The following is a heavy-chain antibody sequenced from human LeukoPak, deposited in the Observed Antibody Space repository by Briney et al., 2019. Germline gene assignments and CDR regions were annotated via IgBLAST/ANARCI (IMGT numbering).Heavy chain of an antibody. CDR3: ARGYDILTGLYFDY. J-gene: IGHJ4*02. CDR1: GGSFSGYY. V-gene: IGHV4-34*01. Sequence: PPETLSLTCAVYGGSFSGYYWSWIRQPPGKGLEWIGEINHSGSTNYNPSLKSRVTISVDTSKNQFSLKLSSVTAADTAVYYCARGYDILTGLYFDYWGQGTLVTVSS. CDR2: INHSGST. D-gene: IGHD3-9*01.